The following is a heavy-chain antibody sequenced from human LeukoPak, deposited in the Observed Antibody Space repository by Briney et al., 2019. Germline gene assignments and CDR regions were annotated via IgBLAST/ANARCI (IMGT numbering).Heavy chain of an antibody. Sequence: GGPLRLSCAASGFTFSEYWMHWVRQAPGKGLVWVSRIRTDGDTSYADSVRGRFTISRDNSKNTLYLQMNSLRAEDTAVYYCARDARVGDPFDYWGQGTLVTVSS. CDR1: GFTFSEYW. CDR3: ARDARVGDPFDY. J-gene: IGHJ4*02. D-gene: IGHD4-17*01. CDR2: IRTDGDT. V-gene: IGHV3-74*01.